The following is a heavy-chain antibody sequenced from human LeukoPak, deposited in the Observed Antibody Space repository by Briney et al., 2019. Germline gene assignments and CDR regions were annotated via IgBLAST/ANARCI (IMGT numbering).Heavy chain of an antibody. J-gene: IGHJ4*02. CDR2: INPKSGGT. D-gene: IGHD3-10*01. CDR3: ARYYGSGYYFDY. Sequence: ASVKVSCKASGYTFTDYFIHWVRQAPGQGLEWMGRINPKSGGTNYAEKFQGRVTMTRDTSINTAYMELSRLRSDDTAVYYCARYYGSGYYFDYWGQGTLVTVSS. CDR1: GYTFTDYF. V-gene: IGHV1-2*06.